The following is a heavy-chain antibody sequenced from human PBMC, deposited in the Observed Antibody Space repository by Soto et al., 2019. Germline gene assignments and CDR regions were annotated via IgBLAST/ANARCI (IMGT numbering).Heavy chain of an antibody. CDR3: TNRRGMDV. CDR1: GFTFSGSA. J-gene: IGHJ6*02. CDR2: IRVKATNYAT. Sequence: EVQLVESGGGLVQPGGSLKLSCAASGFTFSGSAMHWVRQASGKGLEWIGRIRVKATNYATTYAASVKGRFTISRDDSKNTAYLQMNSLKTEDTAVYYCTNRRGMDVWGQGTTVTVSS. V-gene: IGHV3-73*01.